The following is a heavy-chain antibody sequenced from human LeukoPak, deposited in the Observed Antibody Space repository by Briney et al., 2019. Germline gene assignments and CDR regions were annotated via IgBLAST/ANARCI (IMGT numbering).Heavy chain of an antibody. CDR2: ISENSKDI. CDR3: AREVDEAFDI. J-gene: IGHJ3*02. V-gene: IGHV3-21*01. CDR1: GFTISSHS. Sequence: GGALRLSXVVSGFTISSHSMKSVRPAPGKGTEWSSSISENSKDIFYVDSVKGRFTISRDNAKNSLYLQMNSLRADDTAVYYCAREVDEAFDIWGQGTMVTVSS.